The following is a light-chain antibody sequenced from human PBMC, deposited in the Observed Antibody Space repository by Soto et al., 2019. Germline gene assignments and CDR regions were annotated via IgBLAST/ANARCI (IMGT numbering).Light chain of an antibody. J-gene: IGKJ2*01. CDR3: PRVGDSPPYT. CDR1: QSISSNY. CDR2: GAS. V-gene: IGKV3-20*01. Sequence: VLTQSPGTLSKSPGERATFSCRASQSISSNYLAWYQHKPGHAPRLLIYGASSRATGIPHRFSGSGSGNDFTLAISGLEPEVCGMYYCPRVGDSPPYTFGQGTRLEIK.